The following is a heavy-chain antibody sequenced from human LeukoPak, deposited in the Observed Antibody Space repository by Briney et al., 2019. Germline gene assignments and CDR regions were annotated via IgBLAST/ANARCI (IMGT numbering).Heavy chain of an antibody. CDR2: FHTSGTT. Sequence: SETLSLTCTVSGGSITNNYWSWIRQPAGRGLEWIGNFHTSGTTNYNPSLESRVTMSIDTSKNEFSLKVYSVTAADTAVYYFARDEGYWLGSSYYYNGMGVWGQGTTVTVSS. CDR1: GGSITNNY. D-gene: IGHD2-8*02. CDR3: ARDEGYWLGSSYYYNGMGV. V-gene: IGHV4-4*07. J-gene: IGHJ6*02.